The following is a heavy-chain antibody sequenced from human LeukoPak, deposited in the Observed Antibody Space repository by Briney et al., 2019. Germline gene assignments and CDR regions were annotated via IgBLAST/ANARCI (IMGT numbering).Heavy chain of an antibody. CDR1: GGSVNDYR. CDR2: IYSEGIY. Sequence: SETLSLTCKVSGGSVNDYRWSWIRHTAGKGLEWIGRIYSEGIYNYNPSLESRLTMSVDTSMNQFSLRLNSVTAAHTAVYYCGSSEVGTTTSTIYDFWGRGTLVTVSS. CDR3: GSSEVGTTTSTIYDF. J-gene: IGHJ4*02. D-gene: IGHD2/OR15-2a*01. V-gene: IGHV4-4*07.